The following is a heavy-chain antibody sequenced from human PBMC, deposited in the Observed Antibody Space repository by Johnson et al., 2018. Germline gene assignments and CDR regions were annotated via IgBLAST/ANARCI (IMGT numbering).Heavy chain of an antibody. Sequence: QVQLVQSGGGVVQPGRSLRLSCAASGFTFSYYGMHWVRQAPGKGLEWMALISYDGSNKYYADSVKGRLTISRDNSKNTLYLQMNSLRAEDTAVYYCANGASAAVGSYYYYMDVWGKGTTVTVSS. CDR2: ISYDGSNK. CDR3: ANGASAAVGSYYYYMDV. CDR1: GFTFSYYG. V-gene: IGHV3-30*18. D-gene: IGHD6-13*01. J-gene: IGHJ6*03.